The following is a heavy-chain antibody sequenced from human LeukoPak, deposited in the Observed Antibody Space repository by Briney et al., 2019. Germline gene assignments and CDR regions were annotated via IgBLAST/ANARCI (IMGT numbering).Heavy chain of an antibody. CDR1: GFTFSSYS. V-gene: IGHV3-23*01. J-gene: IGHJ6*03. CDR2: ISGGGDNT. CDR3: AKFEGALLGNYYMDV. Sequence: GGSLRLSCAASGFTFSSYSMNRVRQAPGKGLEWVSTISGGGDNTYFADSVKGRFTISRDNSKNTLFLQMVSLRAEDTAVYYCAKFEGALLGNYYMDVWGKGTTVTVSS.